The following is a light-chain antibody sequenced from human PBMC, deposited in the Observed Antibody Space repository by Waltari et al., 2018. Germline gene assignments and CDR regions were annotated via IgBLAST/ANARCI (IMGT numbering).Light chain of an antibody. V-gene: IGKV2-28*01. J-gene: IGKJ1*01. CDR2: LGS. CDR3: MQALQAPRT. Sequence: IVMTKSRLSLPVTPGEPASIPCRSSQSLLHSNGYNYLDWYLQKPGQSPQLLIYLGSNRASGVPDRFSGSGSGTDFTLKISRVEAEDVGVYYCMQALQAPRTFGQGTKVEIK. CDR1: QSLLHSNGYNY.